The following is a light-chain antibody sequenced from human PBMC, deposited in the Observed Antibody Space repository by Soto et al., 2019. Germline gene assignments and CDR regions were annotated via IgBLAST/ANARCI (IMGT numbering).Light chain of an antibody. CDR3: QQYNNWPRT. CDR1: QSVSSN. CDR2: GAS. V-gene: IGKV3-15*01. Sequence: EFVLTQSPGTLSLSPWERATLSCRASQSVSSNLAWYQQKPGQTPRLLIYGASTRATGIPDRFSGSGSGTEFTLTISSLQSEDFAVYYCQQYNNWPRTFGQGTKVDIK. J-gene: IGKJ1*01.